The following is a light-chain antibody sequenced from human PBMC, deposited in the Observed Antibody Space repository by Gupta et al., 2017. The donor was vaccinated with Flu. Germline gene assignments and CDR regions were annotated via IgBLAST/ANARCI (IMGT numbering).Light chain of an antibody. Sequence: QSALTQPASVSGSPGQSITISCTGTISDAGGYNYVSWYQQHPGKAPKLMIYEVSNRPSGVSNRFSGSKSGNTASLTISGLQAEDEADYYCSSYTSSNTPRVVFGGGTKLTVL. V-gene: IGLV2-14*01. CDR2: EVS. CDR1: ISDAGGYNY. J-gene: IGLJ2*01. CDR3: SSYTSSNTPRVV.